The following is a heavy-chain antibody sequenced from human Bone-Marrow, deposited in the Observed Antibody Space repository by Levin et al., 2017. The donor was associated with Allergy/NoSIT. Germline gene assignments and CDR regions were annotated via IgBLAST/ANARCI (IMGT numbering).Heavy chain of an antibody. J-gene: IGHJ3*02. Sequence: AGGSLRLSCAASGFTFSSAWMEWVRQAPGKGLEWVGRIKSKTDRGTTDYAAPVKGRFTISRDDSKNTLFLQMNSLNTEDTAVYYCISGRVTTSPDAFDIWGQGTMVTVSS. CDR3: ISGRVTTSPDAFDI. CDR1: GFTFSSAW. CDR2: IKSKTDRGTT. V-gene: IGHV3-15*01. D-gene: IGHD4-17*01.